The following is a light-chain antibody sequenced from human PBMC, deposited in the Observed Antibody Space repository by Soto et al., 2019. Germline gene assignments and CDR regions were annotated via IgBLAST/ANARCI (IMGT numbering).Light chain of an antibody. CDR1: QSVSSSY. V-gene: IGKV3-20*01. CDR2: GAS. J-gene: IGKJ4*01. CDR3: QQYSSSPPT. Sequence: EIMLTQSPGTLSLSPGERATLSCRASQSVSSSYLAWYQQKPGQAPRLLIYGASSRATGIPDRFSGSGSGTDFTLTISRLEPEAFAVYYCQQYSSSPPTFGGGTKVEIK.